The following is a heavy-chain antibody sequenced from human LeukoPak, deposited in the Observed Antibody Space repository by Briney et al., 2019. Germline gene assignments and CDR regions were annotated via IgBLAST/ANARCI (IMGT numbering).Heavy chain of an antibody. CDR1: GFTITSFA. Sequence: GGSLRLSCAASGFTITSFALHWVRQAPGKGLEWLAVISYDGNNKFYADSVKGRFTISRDSSRNTLYLQMNSLRPEATATYFCAKKFKGELSPLGDDWGQGTLVTVPS. D-gene: IGHD1-7*01. V-gene: IGHV3-30-3*01. J-gene: IGHJ1*01. CDR2: ISYDGNNK. CDR3: AKKFKGELSPLGDD.